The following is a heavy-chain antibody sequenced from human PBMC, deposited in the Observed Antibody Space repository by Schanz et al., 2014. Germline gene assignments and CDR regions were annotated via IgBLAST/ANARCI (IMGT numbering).Heavy chain of an antibody. D-gene: IGHD3-22*01. CDR3: AEDETHDDNEIRPTDSDY. V-gene: IGHV3-30*18. CDR2: MSYDGRIK. J-gene: IGHJ4*02. CDR1: GFTFSTCG. Sequence: QVQVVASGGGVVQPGRSLRLSCAASGFTFSTCGMHSVRQAPGKGLEWVVAMSYDGRIKYYGDSEKDRFTISRDNSKITLYLHMNTLRSEDEAVYYCAEDETHDDNEIRPTDSDYWGQGTLVTVSS.